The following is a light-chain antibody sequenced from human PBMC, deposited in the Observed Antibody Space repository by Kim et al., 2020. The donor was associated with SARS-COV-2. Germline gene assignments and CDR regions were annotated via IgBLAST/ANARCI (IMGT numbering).Light chain of an antibody. J-gene: IGLJ1*01. CDR2: DVF. CDR1: SSDVGGYNY. V-gene: IGLV2-14*03. CDR3: TSYRGSGYV. Sequence: QSALTQPASVSGSPGQSITISCTGTSSDVGGYNYVSWYQQYPGKAPKLMIYDVFKRPSGVSNRFSGSKSGNTASLTISGLQAEDEADYYCTSYRGSGYVFGTGTKVTV.